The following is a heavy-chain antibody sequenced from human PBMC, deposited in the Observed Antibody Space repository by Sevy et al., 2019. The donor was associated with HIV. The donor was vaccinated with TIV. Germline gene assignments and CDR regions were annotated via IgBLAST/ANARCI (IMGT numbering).Heavy chain of an antibody. CDR1: GFTFSAYG. CDR3: ATRWTPGY. J-gene: IGHJ4*02. D-gene: IGHD1-1*01. V-gene: IGHV3-30*02. CDR2: IRYDGSNK. Sequence: GGYLRLSCAASGFTFSAYGMHWVRQAPGKGLEWVAFIRYDGSNKLYADSVKGRFTISIDNSNNMMYLQTNSLRGEDTAVYYCATRWTPGYWGQGTLVTVSS.